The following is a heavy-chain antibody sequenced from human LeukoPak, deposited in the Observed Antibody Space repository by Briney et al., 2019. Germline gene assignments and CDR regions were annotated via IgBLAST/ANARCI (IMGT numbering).Heavy chain of an antibody. J-gene: IGHJ6*02. V-gene: IGHV4-59*10. Sequence: SETLSLTCAVYGGSFSGYYGSWIRQPAGKGLEWIGRIYTSGSTNYNPSLKSRVTISVDTSKNQFSLKLSSVTAADTAVYYCARPRFHDYGMDVWGQGSTVTVSS. D-gene: IGHD2-21*01. CDR3: ARPRFHDYGMDV. CDR2: IYTSGST. CDR1: GGSFSGYY.